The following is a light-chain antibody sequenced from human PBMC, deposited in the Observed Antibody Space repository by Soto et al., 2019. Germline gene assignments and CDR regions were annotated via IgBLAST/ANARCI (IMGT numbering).Light chain of an antibody. Sequence: EIGLTQSPATLSLSTGERATLSCRASQSASGNSLAWYQRKVGQAPRLLIHGASTRATGIPDRFSGSGSGTDFTLTISRLEPEDFALYYCEQHDDLPRTFGQGTKV. J-gene: IGKJ1*01. CDR3: EQHDDLPRT. CDR2: GAS. CDR1: QSASGNS. V-gene: IGKV3-20*01.